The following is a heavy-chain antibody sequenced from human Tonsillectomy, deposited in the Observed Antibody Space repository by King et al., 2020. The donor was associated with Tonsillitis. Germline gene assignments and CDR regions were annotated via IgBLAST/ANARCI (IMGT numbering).Heavy chain of an antibody. CDR3: VRPSHPPPDF. CDR2: TKEDGSDK. D-gene: IGHD3-3*01. Sequence: VQLVESGGGLVQPGGSLRLSCEASGFQFSNFWMTWVRQVPGKGLEWVANTKEDGSDKYYVDSVRGRFTISKDNVKNSLYLQMNSLRVEDTAVYYCVRPSHPPPDFWGQGTLVTVSS. CDR1: GFQFSNFW. J-gene: IGHJ4*02. V-gene: IGHV3-7*03.